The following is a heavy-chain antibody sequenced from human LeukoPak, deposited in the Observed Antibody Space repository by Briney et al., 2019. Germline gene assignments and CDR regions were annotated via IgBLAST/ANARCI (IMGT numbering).Heavy chain of an antibody. J-gene: IGHJ6*04. CDR3: AKVGWGYCSSTSCYNDV. Sequence: GGSLRLSCAASGFTFSSYAMSWVRQAPGKGLEWASAISGSGGSTYYADSVKGRFTISRDNSKNTLYLQMNSLRAEDTAVYYCAKVGWGYCSSTSCYNDVWGKGTTVTVSS. D-gene: IGHD2-2*02. CDR1: GFTFSSYA. V-gene: IGHV3-23*01. CDR2: ISGSGGST.